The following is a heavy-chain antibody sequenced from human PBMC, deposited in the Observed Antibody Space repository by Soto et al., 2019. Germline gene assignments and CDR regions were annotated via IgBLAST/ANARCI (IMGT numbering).Heavy chain of an antibody. CDR3: ARGYCSSTSCYNFDY. D-gene: IGHD2-2*02. J-gene: IGHJ4*02. CDR2: ISGSGGST. Sequence: EVQLLESGGGLVQPGGSLRLSCAASGFTFSSYAMSWVRQAPGKGLEWVSAISGSGGSTYYADSVKGRFTISRDNSKNSLYLQMNSLRAEDTAVYYCARGYCSSTSCYNFDYWGQGTLVTVSS. CDR1: GFTFSSYA. V-gene: IGHV3-23*01.